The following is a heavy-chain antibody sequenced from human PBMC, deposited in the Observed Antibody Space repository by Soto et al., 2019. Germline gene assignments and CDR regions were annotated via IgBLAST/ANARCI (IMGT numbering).Heavy chain of an antibody. J-gene: IGHJ5*02. CDR3: AREMDDFWSGYYKWFDP. CDR2: ISAYNGNT. V-gene: IGHV1-18*01. D-gene: IGHD3-3*01. CDR1: GYTFTSYG. Sequence: GASVKVSCKASGYTFTSYGISWVRQAPGQGLEWMGWISAYNGNTNYAQKLQGRVNMTTDTSTSTAYMELRSLRSDDTAVYYCAREMDDFWSGYYKWFDPWGQGTLVTVSS.